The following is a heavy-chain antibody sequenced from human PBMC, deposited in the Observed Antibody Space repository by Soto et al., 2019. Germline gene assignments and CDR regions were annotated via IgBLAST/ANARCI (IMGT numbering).Heavy chain of an antibody. CDR3: AKEGAVAGGGYLDY. V-gene: IGHV3-23*01. D-gene: IGHD6-19*01. J-gene: IGHJ4*02. Sequence: EVQLLESGGGLVQPGGSLRLSRAASGFTFSSYAMSWVRQAPGKGLEWVSAISGSGRSTYYADSVKGRFTISRDNSKNTLYLQMNSLRAEDTAVYYCAKEGAVAGGGYLDYWGQGTLVTVSS. CDR1: GFTFSSYA. CDR2: ISGSGRST.